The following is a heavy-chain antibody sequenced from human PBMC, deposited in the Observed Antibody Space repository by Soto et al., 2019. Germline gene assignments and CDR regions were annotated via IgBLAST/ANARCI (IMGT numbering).Heavy chain of an antibody. CDR3: AGGFGSGHYDY. CDR1: GVPISSSSW. J-gene: IGHJ4*02. V-gene: IGHV4-4*02. Sequence: PSETLSLTCDVSGVPISSSSWWSWVRQPPGKGLEWVGEIYHSGSTNYNPSLKSRVTISVDKSKNQFSLRLTSVTAADTAIYYCAGGFGSGHYDYWGQGSLVTVSS. D-gene: IGHD3-10*01. CDR2: IYHSGST.